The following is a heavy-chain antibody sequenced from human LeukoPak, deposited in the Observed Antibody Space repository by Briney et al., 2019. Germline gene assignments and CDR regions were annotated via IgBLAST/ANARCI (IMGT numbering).Heavy chain of an antibody. CDR3: AREEIRSSWYVYYYYMDV. J-gene: IGHJ6*03. D-gene: IGHD6-13*01. V-gene: IGHV4-4*07. CDR2: IYTSGST. Sequence: SETLSLTCTVSGGSINTYYWSWIRQPAGKGLEWIGRIYTSGSTNYNPSLKSRVTISVDTSKNQFSLKLSSVTAADTAVYYCAREEIRSSWYVYYYYMDVWGKGTTVTISS. CDR1: GGSINTYY.